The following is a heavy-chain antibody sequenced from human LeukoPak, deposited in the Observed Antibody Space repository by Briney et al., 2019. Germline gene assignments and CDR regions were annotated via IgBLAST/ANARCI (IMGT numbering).Heavy chain of an antibody. J-gene: IGHJ6*03. V-gene: IGHV3-66*02. CDR1: GFTVSSNY. CDR3: ARDSADCSSTSCPWYYYYYMDV. CDR2: IYSGGST. Sequence: PGGSLRLSCTASGFTVSSNYMSWVRQAPGKGLEWVSVIYSGGSTHYADSVKGRFTISRDNSKNTLYLQMNSLRAEDTAVYYCARDSADCSSTSCPWYYYYYMDVWGKGTTVTVSS. D-gene: IGHD2-2*01.